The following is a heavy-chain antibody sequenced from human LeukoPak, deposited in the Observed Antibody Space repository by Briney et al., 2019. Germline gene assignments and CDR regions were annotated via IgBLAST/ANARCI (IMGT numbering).Heavy chain of an antibody. CDR1: GGSISSSSYY. J-gene: IGHJ2*01. V-gene: IGHV4-39*07. CDR2: IYYSGST. CDR3: ARVYYSSSYDYGYVDL. Sequence: PSETLSLTCTVSGGSISSSSYYWRGLRQPPGRGREWMGSIYYSGSTYYNPSLKTRVTISVATSKNQSSLKLTSVTAADTAADYCARVYYSSSYDYGYVDLWGRGTLVTVSS. D-gene: IGHD6-13*01.